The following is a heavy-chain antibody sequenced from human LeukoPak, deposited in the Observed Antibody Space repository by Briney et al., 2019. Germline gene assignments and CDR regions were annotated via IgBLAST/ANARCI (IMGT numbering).Heavy chain of an antibody. V-gene: IGHV3-11*04. J-gene: IGHJ4*02. CDR3: ARESEYCSSTSCYYFDY. Sequence: PGGSLRLSCAASGFTFSDYYMSWIRQAPGKGLEWVSYISSSGSTIYYADSVKGRFTISRDNAKNSLYLQMNSLRAEDTAVYYCARESEYCSSTSCYYFDYWGQGTLVTVSS. CDR2: ISSSGSTI. D-gene: IGHD2-2*01. CDR1: GFTFSDYY.